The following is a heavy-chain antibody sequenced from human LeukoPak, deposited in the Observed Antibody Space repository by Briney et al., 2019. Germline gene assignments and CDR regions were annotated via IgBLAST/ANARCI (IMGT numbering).Heavy chain of an antibody. CDR2: IIPIFGTA. D-gene: IGHD2-2*02. V-gene: IGHV1-69*13. Sequence: SVKVSCKASGGTFSSYAISWVRQAPGQGLEWMGGIIPIFGTANYAQKFQSRVTITADESTSTAYMELSSLRSEDTAVYYCARSRDSNTQSDYWGQGTLVTVSS. CDR3: ARSRDSNTQSDY. J-gene: IGHJ4*02. CDR1: GGTFSSYA.